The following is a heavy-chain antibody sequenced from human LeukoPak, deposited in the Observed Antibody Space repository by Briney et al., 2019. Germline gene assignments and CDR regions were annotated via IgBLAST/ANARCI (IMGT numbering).Heavy chain of an antibody. CDR2: ISAYNGNT. CDR1: GYTFTSYG. V-gene: IGHV1-18*01. D-gene: IGHD3-9*01. CDR3: AGDLTGFTLFRQYNWFDP. J-gene: IGHJ5*02. Sequence: ASVKVSCKASGYTFTSYGISWVRQAPGQGLEWMGWISAYNGNTNYAQKLQGRVTMTTDTSTSTAYMELRSLRSDDTAVYYCAGDLTGFTLFRQYNWFDPWGQGTLVTVSS.